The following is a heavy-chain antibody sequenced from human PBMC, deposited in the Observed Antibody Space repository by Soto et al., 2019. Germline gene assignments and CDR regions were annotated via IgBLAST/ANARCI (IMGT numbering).Heavy chain of an antibody. CDR2: IFYSGTT. CDR1: GGSVSSRGYY. Sequence: KPSETLSLTCTVSGGSVSSRGYYWGWVRQSPSKGLEWIGTIFYSGTTYYNPSLRSRVTVSVDTSKNQFSLKVTSVTAADTAVYYCAREPPRGRQQLVLGWLDPWGQGTLVTVSS. CDR3: AREPPRGRQQLVLGWLDP. D-gene: IGHD6-13*01. J-gene: IGHJ5*02. V-gene: IGHV4-39*02.